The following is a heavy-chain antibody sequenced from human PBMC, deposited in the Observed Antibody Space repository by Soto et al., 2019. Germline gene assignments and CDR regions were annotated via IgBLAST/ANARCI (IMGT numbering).Heavy chain of an antibody. CDR1: GYSISSGYY. J-gene: IGHJ6*02. CDR3: ARGRSGSYSFFDYYYGMDV. CDR2: IYHSGST. D-gene: IGHD1-26*01. V-gene: IGHV4-38-2*01. Sequence: PSETLSLTCAVSGYSISSGYYWGWIRQPPGKGLEWIGSIYHSGSTYYNPSLKSRVTMSVDTSKNQFSLKLSSVTAADTAVYYCARGRSGSYSFFDYYYGMDVWGQGTTVTVSS.